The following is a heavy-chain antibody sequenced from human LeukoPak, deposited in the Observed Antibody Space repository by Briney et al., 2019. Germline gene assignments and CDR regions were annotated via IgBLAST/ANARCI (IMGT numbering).Heavy chain of an antibody. CDR1: GGSFSGYH. V-gene: IGHV4-34*01. Sequence: SETLSLTCAVYGGSFSGYHWSWIRQPPGKGLEWIGEINRSGSTNYNPSLKSRVTISVDTSKNQFSLKLSSVTAADTAVYYCARGLLNPYDYWGQGTLVTVSS. CDR2: INRSGST. D-gene: IGHD1-14*01. CDR3: ARGLLNPYDY. J-gene: IGHJ4*02.